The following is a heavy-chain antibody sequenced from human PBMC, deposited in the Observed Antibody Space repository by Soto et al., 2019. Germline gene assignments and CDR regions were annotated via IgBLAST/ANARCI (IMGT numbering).Heavy chain of an antibody. Sequence: SVKVSCKASGFTFTSSAVQWVRQARGQRLEWIGWIVVGSGNTNYAQKFQERVTITRDMSTSTAYMELSSLRSEDTAVYYCAAGNSGYYYYYYGMDVWGQGTTVTVSS. V-gene: IGHV1-58*01. D-gene: IGHD3-22*01. CDR1: GFTFTSSA. CDR3: AAGNSGYYYYYYGMDV. CDR2: IVVGSGNT. J-gene: IGHJ6*02.